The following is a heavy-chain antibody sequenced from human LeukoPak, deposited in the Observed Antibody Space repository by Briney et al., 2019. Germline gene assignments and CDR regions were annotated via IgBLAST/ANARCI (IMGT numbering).Heavy chain of an antibody. D-gene: IGHD6-13*01. CDR2: ISYDGSNK. CDR3: ARDNWAGYSSSWYPDAFDI. V-gene: IGHV3-30-3*01. Sequence: GGSLRLSCAASGFTFSSYAMHWVRQAPGKGLEWGGVISYDGSNKYYADSVKGRFTISRDNAKNTLYLQMNSLRAEDTAVYYCARDNWAGYSSSWYPDAFDIWGQGTMVTVSS. CDR1: GFTFSSYA. J-gene: IGHJ3*02.